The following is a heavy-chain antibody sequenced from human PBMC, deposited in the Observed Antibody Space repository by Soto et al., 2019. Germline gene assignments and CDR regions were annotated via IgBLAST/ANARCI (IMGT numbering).Heavy chain of an antibody. D-gene: IGHD3-22*01. V-gene: IGHV4-39*07. J-gene: IGHJ6*02. CDR3: ARAAYYDSSGYYYPYYGMDV. CDR2: IYYSGNT. CDR1: SGSISTSSSY. Sequence: PSETLSLTCTVSSGSISTSSSYWGWIRQPPGKGLEWIGSIYYSGNTYYNPSLKSRVTISVDTSKTQFSLKLSSVTAADTAVYYCARAAYYDSSGYYYPYYGMDVWGQGTTVTVSS.